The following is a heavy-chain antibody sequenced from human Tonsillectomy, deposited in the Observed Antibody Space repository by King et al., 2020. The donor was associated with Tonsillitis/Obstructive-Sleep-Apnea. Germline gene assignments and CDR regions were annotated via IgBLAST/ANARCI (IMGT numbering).Heavy chain of an antibody. J-gene: IGHJ3*02. Sequence: VQLVESGGGLVQPGGSLRLSCAASGFTFSSYWMSWVRQAPGKGLEWVANIKQDGSEKYYVDSVKGRFTISRDNAKNSLYLQMNSLRAEDTAVYYCARAGEIVVVPAAMVVGAFEICGQRRMVTVSS. CDR1: GFTFSSYW. CDR2: IKQDGSEK. V-gene: IGHV3-7*01. CDR3: ARAGEIVVVPAAMVVGAFEI. D-gene: IGHD2-2*01.